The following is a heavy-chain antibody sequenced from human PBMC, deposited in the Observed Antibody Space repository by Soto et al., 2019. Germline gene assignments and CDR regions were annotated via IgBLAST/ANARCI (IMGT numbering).Heavy chain of an antibody. CDR2: ISAYNGNT. Sequence: QVQLVQSGAEVKKPGASVKVSCKASGYTFTSYGISWVRQAPGQGLEWMGWISAYNGNTNYAQKLQGRVTMTTDTSTSTAYMELRSLRSDDTAVYYCARATVGYCSSTGCYIHYYGMDVWGQGTTVTVSS. CDR1: GYTFTSYG. J-gene: IGHJ6*02. CDR3: ARATVGYCSSTGCYIHYYGMDV. V-gene: IGHV1-18*04. D-gene: IGHD2-2*02.